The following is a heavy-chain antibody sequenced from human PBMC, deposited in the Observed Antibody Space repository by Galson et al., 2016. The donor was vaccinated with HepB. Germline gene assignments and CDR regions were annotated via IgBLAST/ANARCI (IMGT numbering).Heavy chain of an antibody. Sequence: QSGAEVKKPGESLKISCKASGYSFTGYRIGWVRQTPGKGLEWMGLVYPSDSDTRYSPSFQGQVIMSVDKSISTAYLQWRSLKASDSARDYSVRQQISGWDRGVDWGQGARVTVSS. CDR2: VYPSDSDT. CDR1: GYSFTGYR. V-gene: IGHV5-51*01. D-gene: IGHD6-19*01. J-gene: IGHJ4*02. CDR3: VRQQISGWDRGVD.